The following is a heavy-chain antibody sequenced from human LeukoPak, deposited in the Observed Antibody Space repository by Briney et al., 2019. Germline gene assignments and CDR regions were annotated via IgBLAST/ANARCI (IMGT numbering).Heavy chain of an antibody. CDR1: GYSFFRYW. CDR2: IYPGDSDT. Sequence: GESLKISCQASGYSFFRYWIGWVRQMPGKGLGWMGIIYPGDSDTRYSTSFRGKVTISADRSVSTVYLQWSSLKASDTAMYYCARQNDYGNNFRGLDPFDLWGQGTMVTVSS. D-gene: IGHD4-17*01. CDR3: ARQNDYGNNFRGLDPFDL. V-gene: IGHV5-51*01. J-gene: IGHJ3*01.